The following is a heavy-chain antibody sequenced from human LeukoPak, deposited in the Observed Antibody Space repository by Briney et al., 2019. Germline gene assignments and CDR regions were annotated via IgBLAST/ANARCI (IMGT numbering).Heavy chain of an antibody. D-gene: IGHD3-9*01. Sequence: ASVKVSCKASGYTFTGYYMHWVRQAPGQGLEWMGWINPNSGGTNYAQKFQGRVTMTTDTSTSTAYMELRSLRSDDTAVYYCAREDILTGYDYWGQGTLVTVSS. CDR1: GYTFTGYY. J-gene: IGHJ4*02. V-gene: IGHV1-2*02. CDR2: INPNSGGT. CDR3: AREDILTGYDY.